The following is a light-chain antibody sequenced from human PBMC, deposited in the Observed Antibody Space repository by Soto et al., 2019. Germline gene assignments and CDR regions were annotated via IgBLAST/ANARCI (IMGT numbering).Light chain of an antibody. CDR1: QGISNY. J-gene: IGKJ4*01. CDR2: AAS. V-gene: IGKV1-27*01. CDR3: KKYKRAPHT. Sequence: DIQMTQSPSSLSASVGDRVTVTCRASQGISNYLAWYQQKPWKVPELLIYAASTLQSGVPSRFSGSGSGTDFTLTISGLQPEDVATYFCKKYKRAPHTFGGGTKVEIK.